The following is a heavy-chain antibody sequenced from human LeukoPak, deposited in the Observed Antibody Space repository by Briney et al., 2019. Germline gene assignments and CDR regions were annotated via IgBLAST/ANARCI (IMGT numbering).Heavy chain of an antibody. Sequence: PGGSLRLSCAASGFTFSDYYMSWIRQAPGKGPEWVSYISSSGSTIYYADSVKGRFTISRDNAKNSLYLQMSSLRAEDTAVYYCARIGAYCSSTSCRDGPWGQGTLVTVSS. CDR3: ARIGAYCSSTSCRDGP. J-gene: IGHJ5*02. D-gene: IGHD2-2*01. V-gene: IGHV3-11*01. CDR2: ISSSGSTI. CDR1: GFTFSDYY.